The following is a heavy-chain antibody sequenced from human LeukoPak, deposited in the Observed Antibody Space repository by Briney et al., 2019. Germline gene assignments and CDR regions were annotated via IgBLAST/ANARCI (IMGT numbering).Heavy chain of an antibody. Sequence: PGGSLRLSCAASGFTFSSYAMSWVRQAPGKGLEWVSGISGSGGSTYYADSVKGRFTISRDNSKNTLYLQMNSLRAEDTAVYYCAKDTYYYDSSGLFDYWGQGTLVTVSS. CDR1: GFTFSSYA. J-gene: IGHJ4*02. CDR2: ISGSGGST. D-gene: IGHD3-22*01. V-gene: IGHV3-23*01. CDR3: AKDTYYYDSSGLFDY.